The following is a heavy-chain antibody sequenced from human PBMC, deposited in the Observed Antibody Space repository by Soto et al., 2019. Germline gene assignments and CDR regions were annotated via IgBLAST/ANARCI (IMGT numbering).Heavy chain of an antibody. V-gene: IGHV5-51*01. J-gene: IGHJ6*03. CDR3: ARHGLGYCSSTSCYGMGYYYYMDV. Sequence: PGESLKISCKGSGYSFTSYWIGWVRQMPGKGLEWMGIIYPGDSDTRNSPSFQGQVTISADKSISTAYLQWSSLKASDTAMYYCARHGLGYCSSTSCYGMGYYYYMDVWGKGTTVTVSS. CDR2: IYPGDSDT. D-gene: IGHD2-2*01. CDR1: GYSFTSYW.